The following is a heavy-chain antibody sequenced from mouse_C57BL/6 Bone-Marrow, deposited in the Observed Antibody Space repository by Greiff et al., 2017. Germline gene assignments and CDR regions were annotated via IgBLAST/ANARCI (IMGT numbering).Heavy chain of an antibody. CDR1: GYTFTSYW. V-gene: IGHV1-69*01. Sequence: QVQLQQPGAELVMPGASVKLSCKASGYTFTSYWMHWVKQRPGQGLEWIGEIDPSDSYTNYNQKFKGKSTLTVDKSSSTAYMQLSSLTSEDSAVYYCASGYYAMDYWGQGNSVTVSA. CDR2: IDPSDSYT. CDR3: ASGYYAMDY. J-gene: IGHJ4*01.